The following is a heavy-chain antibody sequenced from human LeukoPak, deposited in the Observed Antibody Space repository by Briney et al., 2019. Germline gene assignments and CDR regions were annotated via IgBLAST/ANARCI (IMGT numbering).Heavy chain of an antibody. V-gene: IGHV3-23*01. D-gene: IGHD3-22*01. CDR2: ISGSGGST. Sequence: PGGSLRLSCAASGFTFSSYAMSWVRQAPGKGLEWVSAISGSGGSTYYADSVKGRFTISRDNSKNTLYLQMNSLRAEDTAVYYCAKGPDYYDSSGYYTREWSDFDYWGQGTLVTVSS. CDR3: AKGPDYYDSSGYYTREWSDFDY. J-gene: IGHJ4*02. CDR1: GFTFSSYA.